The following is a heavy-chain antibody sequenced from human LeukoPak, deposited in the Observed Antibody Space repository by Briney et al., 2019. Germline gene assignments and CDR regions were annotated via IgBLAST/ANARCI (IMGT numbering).Heavy chain of an antibody. CDR1: GYTFNYYS. CDR3: ARDYRPTYCTGGSCPYYYFDY. CDR2: IYPDSGDT. J-gene: IGHJ4*02. V-gene: IGHV1-2*02. D-gene: IGHD2-15*01. Sequence: ASVKVSCKASGYTFNYYSIHWVRQAPGQGLEWMGWIYPDSGDTGYAQKFQGSLTMTRDTATSTAFMELSRLTSDDTAVYYCARDYRPTYCTGGSCPYYYFDYWGQGTVVTVSS.